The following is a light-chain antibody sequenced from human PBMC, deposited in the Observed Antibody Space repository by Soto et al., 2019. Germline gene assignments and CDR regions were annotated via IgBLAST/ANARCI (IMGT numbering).Light chain of an antibody. V-gene: IGLV2-14*01. CDR1: SSDVGNSNY. Sequence: QSALTQPASMSGSPGQSITISCTGTSSDVGNSNYVSWYQQYPGKAPKLIIYVVNNRPSGVSSRFSGSKSGTTASLTISGLQAEDEADYYCSSWTSYNSLLFGGGTKVTVL. J-gene: IGLJ2*01. CDR3: SSWTSYNSLL. CDR2: VVN.